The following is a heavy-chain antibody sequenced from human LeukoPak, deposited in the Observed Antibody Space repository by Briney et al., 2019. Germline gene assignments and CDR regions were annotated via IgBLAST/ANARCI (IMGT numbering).Heavy chain of an antibody. CDR2: IWYDGSNK. CDR3: ARDALDIVVVPAAIWAPHHDAFDI. Sequence: GGSLRLSCAAPGFTFSSYGMHWVRQAPGKGLEWVAVIWYDGSNKYYADSVKGRFTISRDNSKNTLYLQMNSLRAEDTAVYYCARDALDIVVVPAAIWAPHHDAFDIWGQGTMVTVSS. D-gene: IGHD2-2*02. V-gene: IGHV3-33*01. J-gene: IGHJ3*02. CDR1: GFTFSSYG.